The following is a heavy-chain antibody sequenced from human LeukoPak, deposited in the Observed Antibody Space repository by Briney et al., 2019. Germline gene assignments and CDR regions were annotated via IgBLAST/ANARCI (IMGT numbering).Heavy chain of an antibody. CDR1: GFTFSSYS. J-gene: IGHJ3*02. V-gene: IGHV3-21*01. Sequence: GGSLRLSCAASGFTFSSYSMNWVRQAPGKGLEWVSSISSSSSYIYYADSVKGRFTISRDNAKNSLYLQMNSLRAEDTAVYYCARGASGAISPGAFDIWGQGTMVTVSS. D-gene: IGHD3-3*01. CDR2: ISSSSSYI. CDR3: ARGASGAISPGAFDI.